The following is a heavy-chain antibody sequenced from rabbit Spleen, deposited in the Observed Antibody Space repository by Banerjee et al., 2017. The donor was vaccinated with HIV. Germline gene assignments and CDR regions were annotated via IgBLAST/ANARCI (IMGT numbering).Heavy chain of an antibody. D-gene: IGHD4-1*01. Sequence: QLEESAGGLVQPGGSLKLSCKASGFDSSNYGVSWVLQAPGKGLEWIGYIDPVFGITYYANGVNGRFTISSHNAQNTLFLQLNSRTAADTATYFCVREVAAKFRLWGPGTLVTV. V-gene: IGHV1S7*01. J-gene: IGHJ4*01. CDR3: VREVAAKFRL. CDR1: GFDSSNYG. CDR2: IDPVFGIT.